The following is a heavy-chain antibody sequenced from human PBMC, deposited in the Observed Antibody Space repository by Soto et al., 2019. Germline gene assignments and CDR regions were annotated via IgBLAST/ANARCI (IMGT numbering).Heavy chain of an antibody. CDR1: GGTFSSHA. J-gene: IGHJ6*02. V-gene: IGHV1-69*13. Sequence: SVKVSCKASGGTFSSHAFSWVRQAPGQGLEWMGVIIPFFKATNYARKFQGRVTIAADDSTSTAYMDLYSLSSEDTAVYYCATDVPLNYYDGTYSYYAMDVWG. D-gene: IGHD3-22*01. CDR3: ATDVPLNYYDGTYSYYAMDV. CDR2: IIPFFKAT.